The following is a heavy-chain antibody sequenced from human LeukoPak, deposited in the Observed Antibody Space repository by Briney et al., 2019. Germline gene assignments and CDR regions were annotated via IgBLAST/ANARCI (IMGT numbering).Heavy chain of an antibody. CDR1: GGSLGRSNTY. V-gene: IGHV4-39*01. J-gene: IGHJ6*03. CDR3: ARHRGGGGYHYMDV. Sequence: SDTLSLTCTVSGGSLGRSNTYWGWIRPTPGKGLEWLGTILHSGYTYNNPSLKSRVTMSVDSSKNQFSLSLSSVTAADTAVYFCARHRGGGGYHYMDVWGKGTTVVVSS. D-gene: IGHD2-21*01. CDR2: ILHSGYT.